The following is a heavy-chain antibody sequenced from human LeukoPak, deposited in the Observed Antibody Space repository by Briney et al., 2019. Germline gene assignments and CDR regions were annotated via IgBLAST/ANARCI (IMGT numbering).Heavy chain of an antibody. CDR2: INSDGSSA. CDR3: AREGGYDPFEY. V-gene: IGHV3-74*01. CDR1: GXTFSSYS. Sequence: GGSLRLSCAASGXTFSSYSVNWVRQAPGKGLVWVSRINSDGSSASYADSVKGRFTISRDNAKNTLYLQMNSLRAEDTAVYYCAREGGYDPFEYWGQGTLVTVSS. D-gene: IGHD5-12*01. J-gene: IGHJ4*02.